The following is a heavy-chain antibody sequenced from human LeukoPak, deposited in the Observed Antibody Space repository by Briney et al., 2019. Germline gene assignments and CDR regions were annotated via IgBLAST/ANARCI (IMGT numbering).Heavy chain of an antibody. CDR3: AKDIKTGYSSGWYNGMDV. CDR2: ISYDGSNK. V-gene: IGHV3-30*18. D-gene: IGHD6-19*01. CDR1: GFTFSSYG. J-gene: IGHJ6*02. Sequence: GRSLRLSCAVSGFTFSSYGMHWVRQAPGKGLEWVAVISYDGSNKYYADFVKGRFTISRDNSKNTLYLQMNSLRAEDTAVYYCAKDIKTGYSSGWYNGMDVWGQGTTVTVSS.